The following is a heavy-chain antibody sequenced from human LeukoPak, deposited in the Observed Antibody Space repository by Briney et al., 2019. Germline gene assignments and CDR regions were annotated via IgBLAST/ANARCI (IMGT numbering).Heavy chain of an antibody. Sequence: PSETLSLTCTVSGGSISSSSYYWGWIRQPPGKGLEWIGEINHSGSTNYNPSLKSRVTISVDTSKNQFSLKLSSVTAADTAVYYCAREWEYIVATSSRCLDYWGQGTLVTVSS. D-gene: IGHD5-12*01. CDR2: INHSGST. CDR3: AREWEYIVATSSRCLDY. CDR1: GGSISSSSYY. J-gene: IGHJ4*02. V-gene: IGHV4-39*07.